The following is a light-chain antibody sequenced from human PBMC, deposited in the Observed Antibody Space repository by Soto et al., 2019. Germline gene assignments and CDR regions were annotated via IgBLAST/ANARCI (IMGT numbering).Light chain of an antibody. CDR3: QQYGSSLGVT. J-gene: IGKJ4*01. CDR2: GAF. CDR1: QSVSSNY. V-gene: IGKV3-20*01. Sequence: EIVLTQSPGTLSLSPGERATFSCRASQSVSSNYLAWYQQKPGQAPRLLIYGAFKRATGIPDRFSGSGSGTDFTLTISRMEPEDFAVYYCQQYGSSLGVTFGGGTKVEIK.